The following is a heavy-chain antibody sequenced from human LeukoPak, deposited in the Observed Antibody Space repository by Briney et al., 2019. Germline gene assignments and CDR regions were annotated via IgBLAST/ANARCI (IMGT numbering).Heavy chain of an antibody. CDR2: TFYRSKWYY. V-gene: IGHV6-1*01. Sequence: SQTLSLTCAISGDSVSSNDASWNWIRQSPSRGLEWLGRTFYRSKWYYDYEASLMSRITINPDTSKNQFSLQLNSVTPEDTAMYYCAREVAMIRGVKNWFDRWGQGTLVTVSS. D-gene: IGHD3-10*01. CDR1: GDSVSSNDAS. J-gene: IGHJ5*02. CDR3: AREVAMIRGVKNWFDR.